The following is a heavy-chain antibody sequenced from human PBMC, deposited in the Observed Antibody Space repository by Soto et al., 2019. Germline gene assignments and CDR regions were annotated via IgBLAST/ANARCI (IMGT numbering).Heavy chain of an antibody. J-gene: IGHJ4*02. CDR2: IFTGGST. D-gene: IGHD3-10*01. V-gene: IGHV3-53*05. CDR1: GFAVNTNY. CDR3: ARDDEGGSYCDLGY. Sequence: PGGSLRLSCAASGFAVNTNYMTWVRQAPGKGLEWLSFIFTGGSTYYADSVKGRFTISRDNSKNTLYLQMNSLRTEDTAIYYCARDDEGGSYCDLGYWGQGTLVT.